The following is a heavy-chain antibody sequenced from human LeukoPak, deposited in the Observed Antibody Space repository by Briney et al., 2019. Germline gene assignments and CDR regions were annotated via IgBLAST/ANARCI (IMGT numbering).Heavy chain of an antibody. V-gene: IGHV3-21*01. CDR2: ISSSSSYI. D-gene: IGHD2-2*01. J-gene: IGHJ6*02. Sequence: GGSLRLSCAASGFTFSSYSMNWVRQAPGKGLEWVSSISSSSSYIYYADSVKGRLTISRDNAKNSLYLQMNSLRAEDTAVYYCARCPVVPAVIYYYYYGMDVWGQGTTVTVSS. CDR3: ARCPVVPAVIYYYYYGMDV. CDR1: GFTFSSYS.